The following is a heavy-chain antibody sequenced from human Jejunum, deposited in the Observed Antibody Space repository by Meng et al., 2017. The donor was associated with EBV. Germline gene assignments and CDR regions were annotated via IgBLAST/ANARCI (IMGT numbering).Heavy chain of an antibody. Sequence: QVHLQQSGPCLVKPSQTRSLPCAISGDMFFSNTAAWSWIRQSPSRGLEWLGRTFYRSMWYNHYAPSVESRITINADTSKNQFSLQLNSVTPEDTAVYYCTRESTTGCVDYWGQGTLVTVSS. CDR1: GDMFFSNTAA. CDR2: TFYRSMWYN. J-gene: IGHJ4*02. V-gene: IGHV6-1*01. D-gene: IGHD1-1*01. CDR3: TRESTTGCVDY.